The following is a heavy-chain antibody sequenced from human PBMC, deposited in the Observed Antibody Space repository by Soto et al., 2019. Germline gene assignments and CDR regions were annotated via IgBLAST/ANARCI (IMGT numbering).Heavy chain of an antibody. CDR1: GFTFSSYW. J-gene: IGHJ5*02. CDR3: ARDGGSYVIGGIDP. V-gene: IGHV3-74*01. CDR2: LKSDGSGT. D-gene: IGHD1-26*01. Sequence: EVQLVESGGGLVQPGGSLRLSCAASGFTFSSYWMHWVRQAPGKGLVWVSRLKSDGSGTTYADSVKGRLTISRDNAKNTLYLQMNSLRAEDTAVYYCARDGGSYVIGGIDPWGQGTLVTVSS.